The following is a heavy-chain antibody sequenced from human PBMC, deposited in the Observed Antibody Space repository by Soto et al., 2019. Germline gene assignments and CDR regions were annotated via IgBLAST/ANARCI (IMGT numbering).Heavy chain of an antibody. D-gene: IGHD3-16*01. Sequence: GGSLRLSCTVSGFTFSTSAMSWVRQAPGRGLEWVSGISGSGAGTYYADSVKGRFTISRDNSKDTLYLQMSGLRAEDAAVYYCAKGPTAFGEVLPLDYYYGLYVWGQGTPVTVSS. V-gene: IGHV3-23*01. CDR3: AKGPTAFGEVLPLDYYYGLYV. CDR2: ISGSGAGT. CDR1: GFTFSTSA. J-gene: IGHJ6*02.